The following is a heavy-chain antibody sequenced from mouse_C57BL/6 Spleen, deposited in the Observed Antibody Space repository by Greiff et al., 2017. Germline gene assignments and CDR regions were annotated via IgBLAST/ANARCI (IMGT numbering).Heavy chain of an antibody. CDR1: GFTFSSYG. V-gene: IGHV5-6*02. CDR2: ISSGGSYT. CDR3: ARPDSSGYVSWFAY. J-gene: IGHJ3*01. Sequence: DVMLVESGGDLVKPGGSLKLSCAASGFTFSSYGMSWVRQTPDKRLEWVATISSGGSYTYYPDSVKGRFTISRDNAKNTLYLQMSSLKSEDTAMYYCARPDSSGYVSWFAYWGQGTLVTVSA. D-gene: IGHD3-2*02.